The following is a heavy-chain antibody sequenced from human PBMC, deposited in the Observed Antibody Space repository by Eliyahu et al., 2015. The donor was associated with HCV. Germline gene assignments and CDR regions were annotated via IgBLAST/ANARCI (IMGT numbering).Heavy chain of an antibody. J-gene: IGHJ6*02. CDR1: GFTVXGNY. CDR2: IYSGGST. V-gene: IGHV3-53*01. CDR3: AXARSGYAPYYYGMDV. D-gene: IGHD5-12*01. Sequence: EVQLVESGGGLIQPGGSLRLSCAASGFTVXGNYMSWVRQAPGKGLDWVSVIYSGGSTYYADSVKGRFTISRDNSKNTLYLQMNSLRAEDTAVYYCAXARSGYAPYYYGMDVWGQGTTVTVSS.